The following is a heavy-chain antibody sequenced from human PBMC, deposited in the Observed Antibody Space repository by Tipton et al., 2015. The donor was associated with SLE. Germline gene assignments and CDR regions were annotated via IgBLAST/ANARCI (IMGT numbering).Heavy chain of an antibody. V-gene: IGHV4-34*01. J-gene: IGHJ6*03. CDR1: GGSFSGYY. Sequence: TLSLTCAVYGGSFSGYYCSWVRQPPGKGLEWVGGINHSGGTNYNPSLKSRVTISVDTPKNQFSLKLSSVTAADTAVYYCARAPGLDRDYYYYYYMDVWGKGTTVTVSS. CDR2: INHSGGT. CDR3: ARAPGLDRDYYYYYYMDV. D-gene: IGHD3/OR15-3a*01.